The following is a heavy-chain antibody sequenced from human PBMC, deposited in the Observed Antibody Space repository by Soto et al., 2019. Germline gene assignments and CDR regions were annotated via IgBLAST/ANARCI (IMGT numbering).Heavy chain of an antibody. Sequence: QVQLQESGPGLVKPSQTLSLTCTVSGGSISSGGYYWSWIRQHPGKGLEWIGYIYYSGSTYYNPSLKSRVTISVDTSKNQFSLKLSSVTAADTAVYYCARDALGYCSGGSCYQDAFDIWGQGTMVTVSS. CDR1: GGSISSGGYY. CDR2: IYYSGST. V-gene: IGHV4-31*03. D-gene: IGHD2-15*01. J-gene: IGHJ3*02. CDR3: ARDALGYCSGGSCYQDAFDI.